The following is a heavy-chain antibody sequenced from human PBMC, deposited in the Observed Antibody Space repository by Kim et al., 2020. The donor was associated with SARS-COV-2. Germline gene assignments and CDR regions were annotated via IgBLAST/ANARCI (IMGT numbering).Heavy chain of an antibody. CDR2: ISRSGESP. D-gene: IGHD4-17*01. Sequence: GGSLRLSCTVSGFTFRSYAMSWVRQTPEKGLEWVSAISRSGESPYYADSVKGRFTISRDNAHDILYLQMNSLRAEDTAVYYCAKPMMSTVTSEYFQHWGQGTPVTVSS. CDR1: GFTFRSYA. V-gene: IGHV3-23*01. CDR3: AKPMMSTVTSEYFQH. J-gene: IGHJ1*01.